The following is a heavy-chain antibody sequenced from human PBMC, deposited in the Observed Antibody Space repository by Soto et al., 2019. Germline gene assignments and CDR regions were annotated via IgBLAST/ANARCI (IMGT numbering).Heavy chain of an antibody. V-gene: IGHV4-39*01. CDR1: GGSISSSGYY. Sequence: SNTLSRTCIVSGGSISSSGYYLGCIRHPPGNGLEWIGSIYYSWSTYYNPSLQRRVIVSMETSNDQFSVELVSVNAAATAVYYCARLRRECHASGCLGNDYWGQGT. CDR3: ARLRRECHASGCLGNDY. D-gene: IGHD3-16*01. CDR2: IYYSWST. J-gene: IGHJ4*02.